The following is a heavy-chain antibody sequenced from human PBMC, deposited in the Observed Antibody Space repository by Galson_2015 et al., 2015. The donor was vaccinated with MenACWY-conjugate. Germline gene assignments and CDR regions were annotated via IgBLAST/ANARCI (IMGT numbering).Heavy chain of an antibody. V-gene: IGHV4-59*01. CDR2: MYYSGSA. D-gene: IGHD3-3*02. Sequence: GEGQEWIGYMYYSGSANYNPSLKSRVTISVDTSKNQFSLTMTSVTAADTAVYYCARGVNLASMAGYWGQGTLVTVSS. J-gene: IGHJ4*02. CDR3: ARGVNLASMAGY.